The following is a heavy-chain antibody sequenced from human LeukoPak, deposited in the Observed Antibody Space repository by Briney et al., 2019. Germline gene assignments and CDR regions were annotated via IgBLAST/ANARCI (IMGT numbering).Heavy chain of an antibody. CDR1: GGSISSYY. Sequence: PPETLSLTCTVSGGSISSYYWNWIRQPPGKGLEWIGYFYYSGSTNYNPSLKSRVTISVDTSKNQFSLKLSSVTAADTAVYYCAKGAGFNAGFYYGMDVWGQGTTVTVSS. CDR2: FYYSGST. D-gene: IGHD2-15*01. V-gene: IGHV4-59*01. J-gene: IGHJ6*02. CDR3: AKGAGFNAGFYYGMDV.